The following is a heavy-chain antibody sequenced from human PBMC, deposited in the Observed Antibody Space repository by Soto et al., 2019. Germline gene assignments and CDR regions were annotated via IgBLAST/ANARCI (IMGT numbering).Heavy chain of an antibody. CDR1: GRSMNY. J-gene: IGHJ4*02. Sequence: PSETLSLTCSVSGRSMNYWSWIRQSPDKGLEWLGYVFYGGTDYNPSLGGRVSMSVETSKSQFSLKLTSVTVADTAVYYSASYRGALYFESWGPGILVTVSS. CDR2: VFYGGT. V-gene: IGHV4-59*01. D-gene: IGHD3-16*01. CDR3: ASYRGALYFES.